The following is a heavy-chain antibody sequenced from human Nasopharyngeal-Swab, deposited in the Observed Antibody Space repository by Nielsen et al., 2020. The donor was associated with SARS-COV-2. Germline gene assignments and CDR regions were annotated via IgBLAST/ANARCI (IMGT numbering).Heavy chain of an antibody. D-gene: IGHD3-22*01. CDR1: GFSFSDYY. CDR2: INSVSSST. CDR3: ARWAGDSSGYYSDY. V-gene: IGHV3-11*06. J-gene: IGHJ4*02. Sequence: GESLKISCAASGFSFSDYYMSWIRQAPGKGLEWVSYINSVSSSTDYADSVKGRFTISRDNAKNSLYLQMNSLSAEDTAVYYCARWAGDSSGYYSDYWGQGTLVTVSS.